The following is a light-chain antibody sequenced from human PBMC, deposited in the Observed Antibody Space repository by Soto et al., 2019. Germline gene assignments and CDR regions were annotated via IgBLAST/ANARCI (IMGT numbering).Light chain of an antibody. V-gene: IGKV1-5*01. J-gene: IGKJ1*01. CDR3: QQYNTYYPERT. CDR2: DAS. Sequence: DIQMTQSPSTLSAFLGDRVTITCRASQSIGRWLAWYQQKPGKAPKLLIYDASILEIGVPSRFSGSGSGTEFTLTISSLQPDDFATYYCQQYNTYYPERTFGQVTKVAIK. CDR1: QSIGRW.